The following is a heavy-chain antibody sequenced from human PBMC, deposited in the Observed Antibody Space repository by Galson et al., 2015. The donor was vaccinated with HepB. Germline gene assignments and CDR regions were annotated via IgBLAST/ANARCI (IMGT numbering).Heavy chain of an antibody. CDR2: IRSKASNYAT. Sequence: LRLSCAASGFTFSGSAIHWVRQASGEGPEWVGRIRSKASNYATSYVPSLKGRFTISRDDSKNMAYLHMKSLKTEDTAVYYCIRLGGFSVYSSRWSQGILVTVSS. CDR1: GFTFSGSA. D-gene: IGHD6-13*01. CDR3: IRLGGFSVYSSR. V-gene: IGHV3-73*01. J-gene: IGHJ4*02.